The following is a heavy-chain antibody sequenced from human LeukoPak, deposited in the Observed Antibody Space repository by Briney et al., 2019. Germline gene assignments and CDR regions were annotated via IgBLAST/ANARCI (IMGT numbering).Heavy chain of an antibody. J-gene: IGHJ3*02. D-gene: IGHD5-18*01. CDR2: ISTSSSYI. CDR1: GFSFSSYS. V-gene: IGHV3-21*01. CDR3: AKDGGIQLWFGDAFDI. Sequence: GGSLRLSCAVSGFSFSSYSMNWVRQAPGKGLEWVSCISTSSSYIYYADSVRGRFTISIDNAKNSLYLQMNSLRAEDTAVYYCAKDGGIQLWFGDAFDIWGQGTMVTVSS.